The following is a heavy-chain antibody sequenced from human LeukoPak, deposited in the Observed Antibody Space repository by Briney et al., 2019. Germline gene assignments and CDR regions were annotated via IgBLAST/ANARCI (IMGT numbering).Heavy chain of an antibody. J-gene: IGHJ4*02. CDR2: IRNKANSYTT. V-gene: IGHV3-72*01. D-gene: IGHD1-26*01. CDR1: GFTFSDHF. Sequence: GGSLRLSCAASGFTFSDHFMDWVRQAPGKGLEWVGRIRNKANSYTTEYAASVKGRFTISRDDSKNSLYLQMSSLKTEDTAVYYCARGGETTNNPDCWGQGTLVTVSS. CDR3: ARGGETTNNPDC.